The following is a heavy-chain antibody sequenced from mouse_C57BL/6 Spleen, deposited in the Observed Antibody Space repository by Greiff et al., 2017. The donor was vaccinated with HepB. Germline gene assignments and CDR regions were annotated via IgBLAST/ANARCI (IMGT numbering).Heavy chain of an antibody. Sequence: VMLVESGPGLVAPSQSLSITCTVSGFSLTSYAISWVRQPPGKGLEWLGVIWTGGGTNYNSALKSRLSISKDNSKSQVFLKMNSLQTDDTARYYCARGDYSNGDAMDYWGQGTSVTVSS. J-gene: IGHJ4*01. CDR1: GFSLTSYA. CDR2: IWTGGGT. CDR3: ARGDYSNGDAMDY. D-gene: IGHD2-5*01. V-gene: IGHV2-9-1*01.